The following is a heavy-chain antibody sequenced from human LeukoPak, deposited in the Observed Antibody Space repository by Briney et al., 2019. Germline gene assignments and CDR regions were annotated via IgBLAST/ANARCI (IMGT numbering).Heavy chain of an antibody. CDR2: IKEDGSMQ. CDR1: GFMFSSFW. CDR3: AKALRYFDWLYRH. J-gene: IGHJ4*02. Sequence: GGSLRLSCAASGFMFSSFWMSWVRQAPGKGLEWVAHIKEDGSMQSYVDSVKGRFTISRDNSKNTLYLQMNSLRAEDTAVYYCAKALRYFDWLYRHWGQGTLVTVSS. V-gene: IGHV3-7*01. D-gene: IGHD3-9*01.